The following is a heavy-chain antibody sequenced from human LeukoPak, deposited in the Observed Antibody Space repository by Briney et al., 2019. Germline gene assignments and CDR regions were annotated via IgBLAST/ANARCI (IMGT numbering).Heavy chain of an antibody. CDR2: IFHSGST. J-gene: IGHJ6*02. CDR1: GDAIGRGHW. V-gene: IGHV4-4*02. Sequence: SETLSLTCAVSGDAIGRGHWWTWVRQPPGELLEWVGEIFHSGSTAYNPSLKSRVTIFVDKSKNQFSLRLTSVTAADTAVYYCAILNYDYVWGSYRYLTYGMDVWGQGTTVTVSS. D-gene: IGHD3-16*02. CDR3: AILNYDYVWGSYRYLTYGMDV.